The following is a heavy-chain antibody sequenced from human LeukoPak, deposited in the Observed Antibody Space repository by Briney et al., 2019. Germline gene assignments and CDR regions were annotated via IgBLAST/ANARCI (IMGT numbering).Heavy chain of an antibody. CDR3: AKNPGRVTTAPDY. CDR1: GFTFSSYA. D-gene: IGHD4-17*01. Sequence: GGSLRLSCAASGFTFSSYAMSWVRQAPGKGLEWVSAISGSGGSTYYADSVKGRFTISRDNSKNTLYLQMNSLRAEDAAVYYCAKNPGRVTTAPDYWGQGTLVTVSS. CDR2: ISGSGGST. J-gene: IGHJ4*02. V-gene: IGHV3-23*01.